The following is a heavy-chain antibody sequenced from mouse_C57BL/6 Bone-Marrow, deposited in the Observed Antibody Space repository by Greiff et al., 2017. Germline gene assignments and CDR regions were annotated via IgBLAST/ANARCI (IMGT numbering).Heavy chain of an antibody. CDR2: FDSNSGGT. J-gene: IGHJ2*01. CDR1: VYTFTSCW. CDR3: ARRDSMYYFDY. V-gene: IGHV1-72*01. D-gene: IGHD3-3*01. Sequence: QVQLQQPGAELVKPGASVKLSCKASVYTFTSCWMHWVKQRPGRGLEWIGRFDSNSGGTKYTEKFKSKATLPVDKPSSTAYMQLSSLTTEDSAVYYCARRDSMYYFDYWGQGTTLTVSS.